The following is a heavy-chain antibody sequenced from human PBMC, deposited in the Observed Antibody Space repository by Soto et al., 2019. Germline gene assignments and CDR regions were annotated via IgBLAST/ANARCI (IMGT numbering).Heavy chain of an antibody. J-gene: IGHJ6*03. D-gene: IGHD3-10*01. CDR2: ISSSSSYI. Sequence: GGSLRLSCAASGFTFSSYSMNWVRQAPGKGLEWVSSISSSSSYIYYADSVKGRFTISRDNAKSSLYLQMNSLRAEDTAVYYCARHGSGSYYIYYYYYMDVWGKGTTVTVSS. CDR3: ARHGSGSYYIYYYYYMDV. V-gene: IGHV3-21*01. CDR1: GFTFSSYS.